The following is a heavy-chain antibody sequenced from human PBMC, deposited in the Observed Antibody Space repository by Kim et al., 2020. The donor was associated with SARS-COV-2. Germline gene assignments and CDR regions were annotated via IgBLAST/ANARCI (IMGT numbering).Heavy chain of an antibody. Sequence: GGSLRLSCATSGFTFDNYAMDWVRQSPGKGLEWVAAISWNTGSRGYADSVRGRFTISRDNAKKSLYLQMESLRTEDTAVYYCAKAQTHSGYYYYAMDVWGERTTVTVSS. V-gene: IGHV3-9*01. J-gene: IGHJ6*04. D-gene: IGHD2-21*01. CDR2: ISWNTGSR. CDR3: AKAQTHSGYYYYAMDV. CDR1: GFTFDNYA.